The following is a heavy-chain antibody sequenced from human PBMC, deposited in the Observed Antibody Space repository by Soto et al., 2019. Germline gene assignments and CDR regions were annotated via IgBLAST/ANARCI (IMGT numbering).Heavy chain of an antibody. CDR3: AREFYYENSGYYYVHAFDI. CDR1: GGSVSSVNYY. V-gene: IGHV4-61*01. D-gene: IGHD3-22*01. CDR2: IYFSGNT. J-gene: IGHJ3*02. Sequence: QVQLQESGPGLVKPSETLSLTCTVSGGSVSSVNYYWSWIRQPPGKGLEWIGHIYFSGNTNFNPSLKSRVTISMDTSKNQFALKLSSVTAADTAVYFCAREFYYENSGYYYVHAFDIGGQGTKVTVSS.